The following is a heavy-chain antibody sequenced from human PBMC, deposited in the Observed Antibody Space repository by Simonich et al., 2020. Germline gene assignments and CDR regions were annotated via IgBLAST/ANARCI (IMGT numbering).Heavy chain of an antibody. CDR3: ARDTSYYGSGSYYFDY. J-gene: IGHJ4*02. CDR1: GFTFSSYS. Sequence: GGGLVKPGGSLRLSCAASGFTFSSYSMNWVRQAPGKGLEWVSSISSNSSYIYYADSGKGRFTISRDNAKNSLYLQMNSLRAEDTAVYYCARDTSYYGSGSYYFDYWGQGTLVTVSS. D-gene: IGHD3-10*01. V-gene: IGHV3-21*01. CDR2: ISSNSSYI.